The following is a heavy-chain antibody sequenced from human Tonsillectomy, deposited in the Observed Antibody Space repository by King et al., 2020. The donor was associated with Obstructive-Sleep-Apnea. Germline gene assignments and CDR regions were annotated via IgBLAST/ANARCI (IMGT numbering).Heavy chain of an antibody. J-gene: IGHJ4*02. Sequence: QLVESGGGLVQPGGSLRLSCAASGFTFSSYTMTWVRQAPGKGLDWVSYISTTTTTIYYADSVKGRFTISRDNAKNSLYLQMNSLRAEDTAVYFCAREGVAVASFDYWGQGTLVTVSS. CDR1: GFTFSSYT. CDR2: ISTTTTTI. V-gene: IGHV3-48*04. D-gene: IGHD6-19*01. CDR3: AREGVAVASFDY.